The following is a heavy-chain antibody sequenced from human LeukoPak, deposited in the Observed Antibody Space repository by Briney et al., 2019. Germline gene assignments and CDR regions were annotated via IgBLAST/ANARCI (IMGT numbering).Heavy chain of an antibody. V-gene: IGHV4-59*01. D-gene: IGHD5-18*01. J-gene: IGHJ4*02. CDR3: ARDVATAMLDY. Sequence: PSETLSLTCTVSGGSISSYYWSWIRQPPGKGLEWIGYIYYSGSTNYNPSLMSRVTISVDTSKNQFSLKLSSVTAADTAVYYCARDVATAMLDYWGQGTLVTVSS. CDR2: IYYSGST. CDR1: GGSISSYY.